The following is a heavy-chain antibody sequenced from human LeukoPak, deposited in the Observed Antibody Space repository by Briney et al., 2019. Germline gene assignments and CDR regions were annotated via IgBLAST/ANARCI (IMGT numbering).Heavy chain of an antibody. CDR2: INSDGSST. J-gene: IGHJ4*02. Sequence: PGGSLRLSCAASGFTFSSYWMHWVRQAPGKGLVWVSRINSDGSSTNYADSVKGRFTISRDNAKNTLYLQMNSLRAAETAVYYCAGGRGSRWFFDYWGQGTLVTVSS. CDR3: AGGRGSRWFFDY. CDR1: GFTFSSYW. D-gene: IGHD6-13*01. V-gene: IGHV3-74*01.